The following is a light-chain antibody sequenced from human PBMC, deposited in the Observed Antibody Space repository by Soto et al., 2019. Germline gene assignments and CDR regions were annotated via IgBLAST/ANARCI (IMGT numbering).Light chain of an antibody. V-gene: IGKV1-27*01. CDR2: LAS. CDR1: DDISSY. J-gene: IGKJ1*01. CDR3: QKYDSAPWT. Sequence: DIQMTQSPTSLSASVGDRVTITCRASDDISSYLAWYQKKPGKVPRPLIFLASSLQSGVPSRFSGSGSGTHFTLIISSLQPEDVATYYCQKYDSAPWTFGQGTKVEIK.